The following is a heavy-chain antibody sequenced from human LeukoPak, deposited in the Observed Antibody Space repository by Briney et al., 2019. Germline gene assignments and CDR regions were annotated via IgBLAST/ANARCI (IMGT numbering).Heavy chain of an antibody. CDR1: GFTFSSSW. J-gene: IGHJ5*02. V-gene: IGHV3-7*01. D-gene: IGHD4/OR15-4a*01. CDR2: IKEDGSEK. Sequence: GGSLRLSCLASGFTFSSSWMSWVRQAPGKGLAWVANIKEDGSEKYYVDSVKGRFTISRDNAKNSLYLQMNSLGADDTAVYFCARELTTISSTDSYFDPWGQGTLVTVSS. CDR3: ARELTTISSTDSYFDP.